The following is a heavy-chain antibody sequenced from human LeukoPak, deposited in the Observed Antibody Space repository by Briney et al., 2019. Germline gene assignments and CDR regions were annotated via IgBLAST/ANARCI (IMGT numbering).Heavy chain of an antibody. J-gene: IGHJ4*02. V-gene: IGHV4-61*01. D-gene: IGHD3-10*01. Sequence: PSETLSLTCTVSGGSVSSGSYYWSWTRQPPGKGLEWIGYIYYSGSTNYNPSLKSRVTMSVDTSKNQFSLTLTSVTAADTAVYYCAREGGGSIFDYWGQGTLVTVSS. CDR2: IYYSGST. CDR1: GGSVSSGSYY. CDR3: AREGGGSIFDY.